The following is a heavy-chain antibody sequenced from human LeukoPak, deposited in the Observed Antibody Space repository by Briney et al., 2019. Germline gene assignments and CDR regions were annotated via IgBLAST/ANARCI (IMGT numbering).Heavy chain of an antibody. V-gene: IGHV4-31*03. Sequence: SETLSLTCTVSGGSISSGGYYWSWIRQHPGKGLEWIGYIYYSGSTYYNPSLKSRVTISVDTSKNQFSLKLSSVTAADTAMYYCAREWGDYYDSSGPHRPYNWFDPWGQGTLVTVSS. J-gene: IGHJ5*02. CDR1: GGSISSGGYY. D-gene: IGHD3-22*01. CDR2: IYYSGST. CDR3: AREWGDYYDSSGPHRPYNWFDP.